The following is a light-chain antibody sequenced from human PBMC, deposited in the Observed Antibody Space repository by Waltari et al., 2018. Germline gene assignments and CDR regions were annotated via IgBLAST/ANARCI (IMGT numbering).Light chain of an antibody. Sequence: QSALTQPASVSGTPGQSITISCTGTSEDIGGYDHVSWDQQHPGTAPRLILYEVTNRPSDVSYRFSGSKSGNMASLTISGLQADDEADYYCSSYTTSSRVFGGGTKVTVL. J-gene: IGLJ2*01. CDR1: SEDIGGYDH. CDR2: EVT. V-gene: IGLV2-14*01. CDR3: SSYTTSSRV.